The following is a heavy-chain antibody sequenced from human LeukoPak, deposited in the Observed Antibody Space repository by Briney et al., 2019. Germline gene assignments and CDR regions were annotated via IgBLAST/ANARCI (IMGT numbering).Heavy chain of an antibody. CDR1: GFTFSSYW. J-gene: IGHJ4*02. V-gene: IGHV3-7*01. D-gene: IGHD4-17*01. CDR2: IKQDGGQI. CDR3: ARLGARQMLEY. Sequence: GGSLRLSCAASGFTFSSYWMSWVRQAPGKGLEWVANIKQDGGQIYYLESVKGRLTVSRDNAKNSLYLQMNSLRAEDTAVYYCARLGARQMLEYWGQGTLVTVSS.